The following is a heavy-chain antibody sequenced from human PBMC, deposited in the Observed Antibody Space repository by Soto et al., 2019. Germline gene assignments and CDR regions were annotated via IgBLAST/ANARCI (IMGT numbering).Heavy chain of an antibody. CDR3: ARPGLEYSSSFHEYYFDY. CDR2: IIPIFGTA. J-gene: IGHJ4*02. Sequence: SVKVSCKASGGTFSSYAISWVRQAPGQGLEWMGGIIPIFGTANYAQKFQGRVTITADESTSTAYMELSSLRSEDTAVYYCARPGLEYSSSFHEYYFDYWGQGTLVTFSS. D-gene: IGHD6-6*01. CDR1: GGTFSSYA. V-gene: IGHV1-69*13.